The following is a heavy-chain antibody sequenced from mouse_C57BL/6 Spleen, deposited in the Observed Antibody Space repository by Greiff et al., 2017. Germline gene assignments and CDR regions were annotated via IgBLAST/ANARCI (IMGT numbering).Heavy chain of an antibody. CDR3: AREDGYENTRYFDV. CDR2: IYPRSGNT. V-gene: IGHV1-81*01. J-gene: IGHJ1*03. Sequence: QVQLKESGAELARPGASVKLSCKASGYTFTSYGISWVKQRTGQGLEWIGEIYPRSGNTYYNAKFKGKATLTADKSSSTAYLELRSLTSEDSAVYFCAREDGYENTRYFDVWGTGTTVTVSS. CDR1: GYTFTSYG. D-gene: IGHD2-2*01.